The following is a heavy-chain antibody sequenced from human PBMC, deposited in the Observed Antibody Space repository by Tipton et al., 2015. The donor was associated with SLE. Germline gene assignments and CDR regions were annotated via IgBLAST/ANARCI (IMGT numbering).Heavy chain of an antibody. Sequence: QSGAEVKKAGETLKISCKGSGYDFPGYYIAWVRQTPGKGLEWVGMVYPRDSEVRCSPSFQGHVTVSADNSISTAFLQWDSLKVSDTGVYYCARADTFYSSFHIWGQGTMVTVSS. CDR1: GYDFPGYY. CDR2: VYPRDSEV. V-gene: IGHV5-51*03. D-gene: IGHD2/OR15-2a*01. J-gene: IGHJ3*02. CDR3: ARADTFYSSFHI.